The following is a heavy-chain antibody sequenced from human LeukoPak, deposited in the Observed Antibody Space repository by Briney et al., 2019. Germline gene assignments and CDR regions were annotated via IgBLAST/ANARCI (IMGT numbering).Heavy chain of an antibody. J-gene: IGHJ4*02. Sequence: SLCPSCAGSGLTPSSYSTRWVRPAPGEGLVWVSRNNSDGRSTSYADSVKGRLTISRAHAKNTAYLQMNRLRAEDPAVYFRARRIVGGGCDLGGRGILVTVS. CDR1: GLTPSSYS. CDR3: ARRIVGGGCDL. CDR2: NNSDGRST. V-gene: IGHV3-74*01. D-gene: IGHD2-21*02.